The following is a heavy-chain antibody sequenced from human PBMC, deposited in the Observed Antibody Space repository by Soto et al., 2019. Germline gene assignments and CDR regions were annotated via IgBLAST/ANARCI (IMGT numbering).Heavy chain of an antibody. J-gene: IGHJ3*02. CDR3: ASLVRRGDTFDI. CDR2: IYYTGTT. CDR1: GGSITNYY. V-gene: IGHV4-59*01. Sequence: QVQLQESGPGLVKPSETLSLTCTVSGGSITNYYWSWIRQPPGKGLEWIAYIYYTGTTKYNPSLQSRVTISLDTSKNQFSLKLSSVTAADTAVYYCASLVRRGDTFDIWGQGTMVTVSS.